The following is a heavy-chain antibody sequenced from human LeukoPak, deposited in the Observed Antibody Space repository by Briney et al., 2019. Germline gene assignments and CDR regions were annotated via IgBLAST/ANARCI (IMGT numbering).Heavy chain of an antibody. J-gene: IGHJ4*02. CDR3: ARLYYDSSGYYQICYFDY. V-gene: IGHV4-39*01. D-gene: IGHD3-22*01. CDR1: GGSISSSSYY. Sequence: PSETLSLTCTVSGGSISSSSYYWGWIRQPPGTGLEWIGSIYYSGSTYYNPSLKSRVTISVDTSKNQSSLNLSSVTAADTAVYYCARLYYDSSGYYQICYFDYWGQGTLVTVSS. CDR2: IYYSGST.